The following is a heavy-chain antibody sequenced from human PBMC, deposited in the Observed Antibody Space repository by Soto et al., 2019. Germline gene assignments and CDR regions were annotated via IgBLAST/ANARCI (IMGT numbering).Heavy chain of an antibody. D-gene: IGHD2-15*01. CDR3: ARAGYCSGGSCYHFDY. CDR2: MNPNSGNT. J-gene: IGHJ4*02. Sequence: QVQLVQSGAEVKKPGASVKVSCKASGYTFTSYDINWVRQATGQGLEWMGWMNPNSGNTGYAQKFQGRVTMTRNTSISTAYMELSSLRSEDTAVYYCARAGYCSGGSCYHFDYWGQGTLVTVSS. CDR1: GYTFTSYD. V-gene: IGHV1-8*01.